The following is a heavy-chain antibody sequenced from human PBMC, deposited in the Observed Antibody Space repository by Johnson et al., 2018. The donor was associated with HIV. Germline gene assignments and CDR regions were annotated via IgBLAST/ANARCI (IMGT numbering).Heavy chain of an antibody. V-gene: IGHV3-35*01. Sequence: VQLVESGGGLVQPGGSLRLSCAASGFTFSNSDMNWVHQAPGKGLEWVWGVSWNGSRTHYADSVKGLFTISRDNAKNSLYLQMNSLRAEDTAVYYCARDGEDLQIAFDIWGQGTMVTVSS. J-gene: IGHJ3*02. CDR3: ARDGEDLQIAFDI. CDR2: VSWNGSRT. CDR1: GFTFSNSD. D-gene: IGHD3-10*01.